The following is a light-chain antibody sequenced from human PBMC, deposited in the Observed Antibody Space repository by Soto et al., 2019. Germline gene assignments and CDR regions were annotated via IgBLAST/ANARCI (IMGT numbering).Light chain of an antibody. V-gene: IGLV2-14*03. Sequence: QSVLTQPASVSGSPGQSITISCTGTSSDVGGYDYVSWYQQHPGTAPKLMIYDVSNRPSGVSNRFSGSKSGNTASLTISGLQAEDEADYYCSSFTSSITLVFGGGTKLTVL. CDR2: DVS. CDR1: SSDVGGYDY. J-gene: IGLJ2*01. CDR3: SSFTSSITLV.